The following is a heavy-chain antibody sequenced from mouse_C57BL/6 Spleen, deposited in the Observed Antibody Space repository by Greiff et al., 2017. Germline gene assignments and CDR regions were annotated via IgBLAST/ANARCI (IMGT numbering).Heavy chain of an antibody. Sequence: VQLQQSGAELARPGASVKLSCKASGYTFTSYGISWVKQRTGPGLEWIGEIYPRSGNTYYNEKFKGKATLTADKSSSTAYMELRSLTSEDSAVYFCARHGSSYKAMDYWGQGTSVTVSS. CDR2: IYPRSGNT. V-gene: IGHV1-81*01. CDR1: GYTFTSYG. CDR3: ARHGSSYKAMDY. D-gene: IGHD1-1*01. J-gene: IGHJ4*01.